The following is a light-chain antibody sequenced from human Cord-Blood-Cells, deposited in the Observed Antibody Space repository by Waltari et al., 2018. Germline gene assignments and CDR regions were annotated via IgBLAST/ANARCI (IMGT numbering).Light chain of an antibody. CDR1: PSVLYSSNNKNY. CDR2: WAS. CDR3: QQYYSTPYT. J-gene: IGKJ2*01. V-gene: IGKV4-1*01. Sequence: DIVMTQSPDSLAVSLGERAPINCKSSPSVLYSSNNKNYFAWYQQKPGQPPKLPIYWASTRESGVPDRFSGSGSGTDFTLTISSLQAEDVAVYYCQQYYSTPYTFGQGTKLEIK.